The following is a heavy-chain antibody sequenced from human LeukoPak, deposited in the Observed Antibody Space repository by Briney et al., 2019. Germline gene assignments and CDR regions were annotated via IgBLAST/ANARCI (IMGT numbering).Heavy chain of an antibody. CDR1: GGSFSGYY. CDR3: ARGGRYDSSGYTTREPIDY. J-gene: IGHJ4*02. V-gene: IGHV4-34*01. Sequence: SETLSLTCAVYGGSFSGYYWSWIRQPPGKGVEWIGEINHSGSTNYNPSLKSRVTISVDTSKNQFSLKLSSVTAADTAVYYCARGGRYDSSGYTTREPIDYWGQGTLVTVSS. CDR2: INHSGST. D-gene: IGHD3-22*01.